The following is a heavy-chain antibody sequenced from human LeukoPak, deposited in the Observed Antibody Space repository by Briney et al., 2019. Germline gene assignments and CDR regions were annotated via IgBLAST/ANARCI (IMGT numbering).Heavy chain of an antibody. Sequence: ASVKVPCKASGYTFTSYDINWVRQATGQRLEWMGWMNPNSGNTGYAQKFQGRVTMTRNTSISTAYMELNSLRSEDTAVYYCARAVAGGSYYGMDVWGQGTTVTVSS. V-gene: IGHV1-8*01. CDR3: ARAVAGGSYYGMDV. CDR1: GYTFTSYD. J-gene: IGHJ6*02. CDR2: MNPNSGNT. D-gene: IGHD6-19*01.